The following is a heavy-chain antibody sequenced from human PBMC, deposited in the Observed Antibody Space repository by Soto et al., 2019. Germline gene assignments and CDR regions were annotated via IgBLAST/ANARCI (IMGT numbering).Heavy chain of an antibody. CDR3: ARFEAAAGVEY. CDR1: GGSISSGGYS. Sequence: QLQLQESGSGLVKPSQTLSLTCAVSGGSISSGGYSWSWIRQPPGKGLEWIGYIYHSGSTYYNPSIKSPVTISVDRSKNQFSLKLSSVTAADTGVYYCARFEAAAGVEYWGQGTLVTASS. V-gene: IGHV4-30-2*01. D-gene: IGHD6-13*01. CDR2: IYHSGST. J-gene: IGHJ4*02.